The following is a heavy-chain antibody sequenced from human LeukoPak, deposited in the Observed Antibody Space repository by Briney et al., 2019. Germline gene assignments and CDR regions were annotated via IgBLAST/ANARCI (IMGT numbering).Heavy chain of an antibody. D-gene: IGHD6-19*01. J-gene: IGHJ4*02. CDR3: ASRVGGWYENYFDY. CDR2: IYYSGST. V-gene: IGHV4-39*01. CDR1: GGSISSSSYY. Sequence: SETLSLTCTVSGGSISSSSYYWGWIRQPPGEGLEWIGNIYYSGSTYFNPSLKSRLTISVDTSKNQFSLKLSAVTAADTAVYYCASRVGGWYENYFDYWGQGTLVTVSS.